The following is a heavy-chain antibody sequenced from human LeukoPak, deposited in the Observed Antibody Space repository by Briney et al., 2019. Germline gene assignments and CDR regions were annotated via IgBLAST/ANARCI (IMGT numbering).Heavy chain of an antibody. D-gene: IGHD2-2*03. CDR1: GGSISSGAYY. CDR2: IYYSGST. CDR3: ARDILQRSGYCSSTSCSQNWFDP. V-gene: IGHV4-39*07. Sequence: SETLSLTCTVSGGSISSGAYYWSWIRQPPGKGLEWIGSIYYSGSTYYNPSLKSRVTISVDTSKNQFSLKLSSVTAADTAVYYCARDILQRSGYCSSTSCSQNWFDPWGQGTLVTVSS. J-gene: IGHJ5*02.